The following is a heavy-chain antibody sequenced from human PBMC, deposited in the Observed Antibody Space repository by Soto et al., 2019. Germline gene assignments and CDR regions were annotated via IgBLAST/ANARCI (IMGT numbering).Heavy chain of an antibody. CDR1: GGTFSSYA. J-gene: IGHJ5*02. D-gene: IGHD1-26*01. CDR3: ATSQGSYYVGSYNWFDP. CDR2: IIPIFGTA. Sequence: ASVKVSCKASGGTFSSYAISWVRQAPGQGLEWMGGIIPIFGTANYAQKFQGRVTITADESTSTAYMELSSLRSEDTAVYYCATSQGSYYVGSYNWFDPWGQGTLVTVSS. V-gene: IGHV1-69*13.